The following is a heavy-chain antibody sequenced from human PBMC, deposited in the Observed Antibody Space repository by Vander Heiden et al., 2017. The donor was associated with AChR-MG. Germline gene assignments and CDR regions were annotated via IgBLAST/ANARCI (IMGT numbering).Heavy chain of an antibody. J-gene: IGHJ5*02. V-gene: IGHV3-30*18. D-gene: IGHD6-6*01. Sequence: QVQLVESGGGVVQPGRSLRLSCAASGFTFSSYGMHWVRQAPGKGLEWVAVISYDGSNKYYADSVKGRFTISRDNSKNTLYLQMNSLRAEDTAVYYCAKELGAAARPGWFDPWGQGTLVTVSS. CDR2: ISYDGSNK. CDR3: AKELGAAARPGWFDP. CDR1: GFTFSSYG.